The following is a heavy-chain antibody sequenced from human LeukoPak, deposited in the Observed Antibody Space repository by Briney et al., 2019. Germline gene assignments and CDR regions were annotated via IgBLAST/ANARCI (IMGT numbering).Heavy chain of an antibody. D-gene: IGHD1-1*01. V-gene: IGHV4-59*01. CDR2: ISNGGTT. J-gene: IGHJ3*02. Sequence: SETLSLTCTVSGDSISKYYWSWIRQPPGEGLEWIGYISNGGTTKYNPSLKSRVTISVDTSNNQLSLRLSSVTAADTAVYHCVRLQPNTGEWAFGIWGQGTMVSVSS. CDR3: VRLQPNTGEWAFGI. CDR1: GDSISKYY.